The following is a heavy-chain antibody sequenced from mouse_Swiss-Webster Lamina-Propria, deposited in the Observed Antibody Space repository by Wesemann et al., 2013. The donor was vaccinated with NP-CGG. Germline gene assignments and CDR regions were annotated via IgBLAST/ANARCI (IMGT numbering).Heavy chain of an antibody. CDR3: ALRGLLHAMDY. D-gene: IGHD2-10*01. J-gene: IGHJ4*01. CDR2: IYPGGGYT. Sequence: GHGLEWIGDIYPGGGYTNYNEKFKGKATLTADTSSSTAYMQLSSLTSEDSAIYYCALRGLLHAMDYWGSRNLSHRLL. V-gene: IGHV1-63*02.